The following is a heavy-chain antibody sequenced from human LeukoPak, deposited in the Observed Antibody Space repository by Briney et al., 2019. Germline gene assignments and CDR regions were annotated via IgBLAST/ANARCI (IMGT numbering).Heavy chain of an antibody. CDR2: MNPNSGNT. Sequence: ASVKVSCKASGGTFSSYAISWVRQAPGQGLEWMGWMNPNSGNTGYPQKLQGRVTITRDTSISTTYLELSSLRSEDTAVYYCARDYGGNSGWFDPWGQGTLVTVSS. V-gene: IGHV1-8*03. CDR3: ARDYGGNSGWFDP. CDR1: GGTFSSYA. D-gene: IGHD4-23*01. J-gene: IGHJ5*02.